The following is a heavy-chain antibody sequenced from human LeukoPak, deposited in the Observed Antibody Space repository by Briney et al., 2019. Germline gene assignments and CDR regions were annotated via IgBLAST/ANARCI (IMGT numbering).Heavy chain of an antibody. J-gene: IGHJ4*02. CDR2: IYYSGST. Sequence: GSLRLSCAASGFTFSSYSMNWVRQPPGKGLEWIGTIYYSGSTYYNPSLKSRVTISVDTSKNQFSLKLNSVTAADTAVYYCARHLIYYDTTFYPGDYWGQGTLVTVSS. D-gene: IGHD3-22*01. CDR1: GFTFSSYSMN. CDR3: ARHLIYYDTTFYPGDY. V-gene: IGHV4-39*01.